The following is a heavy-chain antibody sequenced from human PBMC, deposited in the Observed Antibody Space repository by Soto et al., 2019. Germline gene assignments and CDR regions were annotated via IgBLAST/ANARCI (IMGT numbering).Heavy chain of an antibody. V-gene: IGHV3-66*01. D-gene: IGHD5-12*01. CDR3: AREIVATGWDAFDI. Sequence: GGSLRLSCAASGFTVSSNYMSWVRQTPGKGLEWVSVIYSGGSTYYADSVKGRFTISRDNSKNTLYLQVNSLRAEDTAVYYCAREIVATGWDAFDIWGQGTMVTVSS. J-gene: IGHJ3*02. CDR1: GFTVSSNY. CDR2: IYSGGST.